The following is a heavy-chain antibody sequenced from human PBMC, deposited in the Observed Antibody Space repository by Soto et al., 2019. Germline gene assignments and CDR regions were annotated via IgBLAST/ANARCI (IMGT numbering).Heavy chain of an antibody. CDR1: GFNFDDYA. D-gene: IGHD3-10*02. J-gene: IGHJ4*02. CDR3: VKDRDHCSGSLSFGY. CDR2: ISWISDNI. Sequence: EVQLVESGGDLVQPGRSLRLSCAASGFNFDDYAMYWVRQAPGKGLEWVSGISWISDNIGYADSVKGRFTISRDKAKKSLYLQMNSLRAEETALYYCVKDRDHCSGSLSFGYWGQGTLVTVSS. V-gene: IGHV3-9*01.